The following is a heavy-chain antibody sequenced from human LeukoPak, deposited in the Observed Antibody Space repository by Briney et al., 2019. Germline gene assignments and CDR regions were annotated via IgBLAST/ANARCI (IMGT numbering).Heavy chain of an antibody. CDR2: ITSSGGRI. CDR1: GFTFSSYA. CDR3: AKRLSSGDYYSAFDF. Sequence: GGSLRLSCAASGFTFSSYAMSWVRQAPGKGLEWVSAITSSGGRIYYADSVKGRFTISRDDSTNTLYLQMNSVRAEDTAVYYCAKRLSSGDYYSAFDFWGQGTLVTVSS. V-gene: IGHV3-23*01. D-gene: IGHD2-21*02. J-gene: IGHJ4*02.